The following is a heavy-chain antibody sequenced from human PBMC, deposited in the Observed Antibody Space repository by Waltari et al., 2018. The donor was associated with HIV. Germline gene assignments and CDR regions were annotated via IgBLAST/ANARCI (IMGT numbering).Heavy chain of an antibody. CDR1: GYTLSELS. Sequence: QVPLVQSGAEVKKPGSSVKVSCKVSGYTLSELSMHWVRQAPGKGLEGMGGCYQEYGKDTYAQNFPGRVTMTEYSGTDTVYMERSRLISEETAVYYCTSEGLYCSGGTCYSRFDPGGQGTLVTVSS. V-gene: IGHV1-24*01. CDR3: TSEGLYCSGGTCYSRFDP. CDR2: CYQEYGKD. J-gene: IGHJ5*02. D-gene: IGHD2-15*01.